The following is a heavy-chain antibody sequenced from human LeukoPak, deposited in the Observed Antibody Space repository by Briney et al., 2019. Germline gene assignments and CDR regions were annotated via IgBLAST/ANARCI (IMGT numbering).Heavy chain of an antibody. CDR1: GGSISTYY. CDR3: ARSMWPRNWFDP. J-gene: IGHJ5*02. Sequence: SETLSLTCTVSGGSISTYYWSWIRQPPGKGLECIGYMYYSGSTNYSPSLKSRVTISVDTSKNQFSLRLSSVTAADTAVYYCARSMWPRNWFDPWGQGTLVTVSS. CDR2: MYYSGST. V-gene: IGHV4-59*08. D-gene: IGHD2-21*01.